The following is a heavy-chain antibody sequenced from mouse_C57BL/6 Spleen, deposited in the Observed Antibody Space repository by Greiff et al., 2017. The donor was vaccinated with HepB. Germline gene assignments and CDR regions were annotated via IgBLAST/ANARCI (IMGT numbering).Heavy chain of an antibody. CDR2: IRNKANGYTT. CDR1: GFTFTDYY. D-gene: IGHD2-4*01. V-gene: IGHV7-3*01. J-gene: IGHJ3*01. Sequence: EVMLVESGGGLVQPGGSLSLSCAASGFTFTDYYMSWVRQPPGKALEWLGFIRNKANGYTTEYSASVKGRFTISRDNSQSILYLQMNALRAEDSATYYCARYEGLRPFAYWGQGTLVTVSA. CDR3: ARYEGLRPFAY.